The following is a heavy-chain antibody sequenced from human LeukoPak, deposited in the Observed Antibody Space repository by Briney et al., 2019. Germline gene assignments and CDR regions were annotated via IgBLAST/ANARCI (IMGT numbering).Heavy chain of an antibody. V-gene: IGHV3-30*03. CDR3: ARDPDYCGGDCFPGEIVDY. J-gene: IGHJ4*02. CDR2: ISYDGSNK. D-gene: IGHD2-21*01. CDR1: GFTFSSYG. Sequence: GGSLRLSCAASGFTFSSYGMHWVRQAPGKGLEWVAVISYDGSNKYYADSVKGRFTISRDNSKNTLYLQMNSLRAEDTAVYYCARDPDYCGGDCFPGEIVDYWGQGTLVTVSS.